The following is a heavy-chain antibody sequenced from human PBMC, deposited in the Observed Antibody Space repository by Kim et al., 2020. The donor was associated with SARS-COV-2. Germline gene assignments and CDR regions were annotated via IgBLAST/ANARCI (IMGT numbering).Heavy chain of an antibody. V-gene: IGHV3-48*03. CDR3: ARGQNYSTFVY. CDR1: GFTFSSYE. J-gene: IGHJ4*02. CDR2: IIGSGTTI. Sequence: GGSLRLSCAASGFTFSSYEMNWVRQAPGKGLEWVSYIIGSGTTIYYADSVRGRFTISRDNDKNSLYLQMNSLRAEDTAVYYCARGQNYSTFVYWGQGSLV. D-gene: IGHD4-4*01.